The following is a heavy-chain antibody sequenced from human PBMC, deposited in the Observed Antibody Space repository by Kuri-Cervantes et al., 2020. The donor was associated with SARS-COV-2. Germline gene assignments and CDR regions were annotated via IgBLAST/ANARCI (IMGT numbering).Heavy chain of an antibody. J-gene: IGHJ6*03. Sequence: GSLKISCAASGFTFSSYAMHWVRQAPGKGLEWVAVISYDGSNKYYADSVKGRFTISRDNSKNTLYLQMNSLRAEDTAVYYCAKEGGQKSDYMRYYYYYYMDVWGKGTTVTVSS. D-gene: IGHD4-17*01. CDR3: AKEGGQKSDYMRYYYYYYMDV. V-gene: IGHV3-30-3*01. CDR2: ISYDGSNK. CDR1: GFTFSSYA.